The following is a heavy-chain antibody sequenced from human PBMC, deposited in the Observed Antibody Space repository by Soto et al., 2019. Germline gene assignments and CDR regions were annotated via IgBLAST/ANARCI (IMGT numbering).Heavy chain of an antibody. D-gene: IGHD3-10*01. CDR1: GFTFSSYS. V-gene: IGHV3-21*01. CDR2: ISSSSSYI. J-gene: IGHJ3*02. Sequence: EVQLVESGGGLVKPGGSLRLSCAASGFTFSSYSMNWVRQAPGKGLEWVSSISSSSSYIYYADSVKGRFTISRDNAKNSLYQQMNSLKAEDTAVYYCARDRRGYYGSGSYEHAFDIWGQGTMVTVSS. CDR3: ARDRRGYYGSGSYEHAFDI.